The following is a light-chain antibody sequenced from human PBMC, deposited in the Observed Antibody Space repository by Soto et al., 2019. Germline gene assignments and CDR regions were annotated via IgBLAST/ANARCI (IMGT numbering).Light chain of an antibody. CDR3: QQYNNWPPAWT. CDR2: GAS. J-gene: IGKJ1*01. CDR1: QSFTSN. Sequence: DIVMTQSPATLSVSPGERATLSCRASQSFTSNLAWYQQKPGQAPRLLIYGASTRATGIPARFSGSGSGTEITLTISSLQSEDYAVYYCQQYNNWPPAWTFGQGTKVEIK. V-gene: IGKV3-15*01.